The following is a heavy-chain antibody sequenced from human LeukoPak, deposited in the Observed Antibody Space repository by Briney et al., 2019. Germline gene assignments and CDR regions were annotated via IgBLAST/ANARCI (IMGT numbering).Heavy chain of an antibody. CDR3: ARRASDDGMDV. CDR1: GFTFSDHY. CDR2: ISSSGSTI. Sequence: GGSLRLSCAASGFTFSDHYMSWIRQAPGKGLEWVSYISSSGSTIYYADSVKGRFTISRDNAKNSLYLQMNSLRAEGTAVYYCARRASDDGMDVWGQGTTVTVSS. J-gene: IGHJ6*02. V-gene: IGHV3-11*01.